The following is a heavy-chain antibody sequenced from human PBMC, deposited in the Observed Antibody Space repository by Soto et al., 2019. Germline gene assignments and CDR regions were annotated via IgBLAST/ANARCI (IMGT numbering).Heavy chain of an antibody. V-gene: IGHV3-48*02. CDR3: ARDQLEAGDGPEFDY. CDR1: GFTFSSYS. J-gene: IGHJ4*02. Sequence: EVQLVESGGGLVQPGGSLRLSCAASGFTFSSYSMKWVRQAPGKGLEWVSYISSSSSTIYYADSVKGRFNISRDNAKNSLYLQMNSLRDEDTAVYYCARDQLEAGDGPEFDYWGQGTLVTVSS. D-gene: IGHD6-13*01. CDR2: ISSSSSTI.